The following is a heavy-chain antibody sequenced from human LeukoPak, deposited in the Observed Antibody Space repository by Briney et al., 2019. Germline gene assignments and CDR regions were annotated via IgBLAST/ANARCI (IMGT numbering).Heavy chain of an antibody. V-gene: IGHV3-74*01. D-gene: IGHD5-24*01. CDR3: AREKSRDGHNEGLYYYYMDV. Sequence: GGSLRLSCAGSGFTFSSYWMHWVRQAPGKGLVWVSRINFDGSSTSYADSVKGRFTISRDNSQNTVYLQMNSLRADDTAVYYCAREKSRDGHNEGLYYYYMDVWGKGTTVTVSS. CDR2: INFDGSST. J-gene: IGHJ6*03. CDR1: GFTFSSYW.